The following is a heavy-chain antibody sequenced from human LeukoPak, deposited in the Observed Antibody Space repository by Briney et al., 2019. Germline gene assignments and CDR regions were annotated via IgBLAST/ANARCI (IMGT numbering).Heavy chain of an antibody. CDR1: GITVSSNY. D-gene: IGHD2/OR15-2a*01. Sequence: GGSLRLSCADSGITVSSNYMSWVRQAPGKGLEWVSVIYSGGSTYYADSVKGRFTISRDNSKNTLYLQMNSLRAEDTAVYYCARDIYGHPHFDLWGRGTLVTVSS. J-gene: IGHJ2*01. V-gene: IGHV3-66*01. CDR3: ARDIYGHPHFDL. CDR2: IYSGGST.